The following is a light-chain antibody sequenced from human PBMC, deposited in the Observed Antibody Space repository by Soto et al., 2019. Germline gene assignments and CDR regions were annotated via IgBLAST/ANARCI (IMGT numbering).Light chain of an antibody. Sequence: EIVMTQCPATLSVSQGGRATLSCRASQSISDTLAWYQQKPGQAPRLLIHGASTRATSFPGRFSGSGSGTDFTLTISSLQSEDFAVYYCQQYNNWPWTFGQGTKVDIK. J-gene: IGKJ1*01. V-gene: IGKV3-15*01. CDR1: QSISDT. CDR3: QQYNNWPWT. CDR2: GAS.